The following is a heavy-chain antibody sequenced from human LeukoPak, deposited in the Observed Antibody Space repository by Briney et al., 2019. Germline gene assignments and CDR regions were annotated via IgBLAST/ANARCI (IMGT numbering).Heavy chain of an antibody. CDR1: GFSLSTSGMC. Sequence: SVPALVKPTQTLTLTCTFSGFSLSTSGMCVSWIRQPPGKALEWLARIDWDDDKYYSTSLKTRLTISKDTSKNQVVLTMTNMDPVDTATYYCARTQYYYDSSGSNWFDPWGQGTLVTVSS. J-gene: IGHJ5*02. D-gene: IGHD3-22*01. CDR3: ARTQYYYDSSGSNWFDP. V-gene: IGHV2-70*11. CDR2: IDWDDDK.